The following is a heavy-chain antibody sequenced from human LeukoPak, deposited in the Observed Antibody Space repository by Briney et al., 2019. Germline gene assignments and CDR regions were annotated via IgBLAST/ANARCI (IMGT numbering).Heavy chain of an antibody. Sequence: PGGSLRLSCAASGFTFSDYYMSWIRQAPGKGLEGVSYISSSGSTIYYADSVKGRFTISRDNAKNSLYLQMNSLRAEDTAVYYCARDRADFSSEFDYWGQGTLVTVSS. CDR2: ISSSGSTI. CDR1: GFTFSDYY. D-gene: IGHD6-6*01. V-gene: IGHV3-11*04. J-gene: IGHJ4*02. CDR3: ARDRADFSSEFDY.